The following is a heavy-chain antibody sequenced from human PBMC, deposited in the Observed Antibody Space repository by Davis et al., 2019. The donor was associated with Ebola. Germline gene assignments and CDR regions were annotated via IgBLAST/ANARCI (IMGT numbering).Heavy chain of an antibody. CDR3: VRDGDY. CDR1: GFTFDDYA. J-gene: IGHJ4*02. Sequence: GESLKISCAASGFTFDDYAMNWVRQAPGKGLEWVSYISSSSSTIYYADSVKGRFTISRDNAKSTLYLQMNSLRAEDTAMYYCVRDGDYWGQGTLVTVSS. CDR2: ISSSSSTI. V-gene: IGHV3-48*04.